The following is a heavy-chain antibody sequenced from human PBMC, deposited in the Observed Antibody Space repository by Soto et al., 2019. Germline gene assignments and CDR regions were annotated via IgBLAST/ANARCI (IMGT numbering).Heavy chain of an antibody. D-gene: IGHD6-13*01. CDR1: GGTFSSYA. CDR2: IIPIFGTA. V-gene: IGHV1-69*13. J-gene: IGHJ6*02. Sequence: GASVKVSCKASGGTFSSYAISWVRQAPGQGLEWMGGIIPIFGTANYAQKFQGRVTITADESTSTAYMELSSLRSEDTAVYYCASPPRIAAAGTSHYYYGMDVWGQGTTVTVS. CDR3: ASPPRIAAAGTSHYYYGMDV.